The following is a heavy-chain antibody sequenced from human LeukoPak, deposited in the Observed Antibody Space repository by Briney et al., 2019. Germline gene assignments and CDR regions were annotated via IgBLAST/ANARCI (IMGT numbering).Heavy chain of an antibody. CDR1: GYTFTSYD. CDR2: ISAYNGNT. CDR3: ARVGYSSGWYSGKDY. D-gene: IGHD6-19*01. V-gene: IGHV1-18*01. Sequence: GASVKVSCKASGYTFTSYDINWVRQATGQGLEWMGWISAYNGNTNYAQKLQGRVTMTTDTSTSTAYMELRSLRSDDTAVYYCARVGYSSGWYSGKDYWGQGTLVTVSS. J-gene: IGHJ4*02.